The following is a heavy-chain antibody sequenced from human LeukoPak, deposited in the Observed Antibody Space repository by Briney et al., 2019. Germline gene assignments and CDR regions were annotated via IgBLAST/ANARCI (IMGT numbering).Heavy chain of an antibody. V-gene: IGHV4-4*07. D-gene: IGHD3-10*01. CDR3: ASQTYYYGSGSFGPFDY. CDR2: IYTSGST. CDR1: GGSISSYY. J-gene: IGHJ4*02. Sequence: SETLSLTCTVSGGSISSYYWSWIRQPAGKGLEWIGRIYTSGSTNYNPSLKSRVTMSVDTSKNQFSLKLSSVTAADTAVYYCASQTYYYGSGSFGPFDYWGQGTLVTVSS.